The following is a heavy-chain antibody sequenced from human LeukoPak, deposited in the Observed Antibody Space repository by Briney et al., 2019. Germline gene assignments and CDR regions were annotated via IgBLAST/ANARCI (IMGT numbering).Heavy chain of an antibody. CDR1: GFTFSSYA. CDR2: ISYDGSNK. D-gene: IGHD3-3*01. V-gene: IGHV3-30*01. J-gene: IGHJ4*02. CDR3: AREAIFGVGNNLDY. Sequence: GGSLRLSCAASGFTFSSYAMHWVRQAPGKGLEWVAVISYDGSNKYYADSVKGRFTISRDNSKNTLYLQMNSLRAEDTAVYYCAREAIFGVGNNLDYWGQGTLVTVSS.